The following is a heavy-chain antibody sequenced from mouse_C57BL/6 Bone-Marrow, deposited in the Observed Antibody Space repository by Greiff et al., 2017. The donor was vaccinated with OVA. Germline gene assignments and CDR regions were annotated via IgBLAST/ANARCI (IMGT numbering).Heavy chain of an antibody. CDR3: ASVNCYDSTCYAIDY. D-gene: IGHD1-1*01. CDR2: IYIGNGCT. CDR1: GYTFTGYG. Sequence: VQLQQSGAELVRPGSSVKMSCKTSGYTFTGYGINWVKQRPGQGLEWIGYIYIGNGCTKYNEKFKGKATLTADTSSSTAYMQLSSLTSEDSAIYFCASVNCYDSTCYAIDYWGQGTSVTVSS. J-gene: IGHJ4*01. V-gene: IGHV1-58*01.